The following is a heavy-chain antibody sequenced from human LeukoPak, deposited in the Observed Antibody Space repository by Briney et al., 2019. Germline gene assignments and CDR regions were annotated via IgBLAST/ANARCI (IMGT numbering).Heavy chain of an antibody. CDR1: GYTFTDYY. Sequence: VASVKVSCKASGYTFTDYYMHWVRQAPGQGLEWMGWIYPHSGGTRYAQKFQGRVTMTRDTSISTAYMELNSLSSDDTAVYYCARDLTAMASFDYWGQGTLVTVSS. V-gene: IGHV1-2*02. J-gene: IGHJ4*02. CDR3: ARDLTAMASFDY. D-gene: IGHD5-18*01. CDR2: IYPHSGGT.